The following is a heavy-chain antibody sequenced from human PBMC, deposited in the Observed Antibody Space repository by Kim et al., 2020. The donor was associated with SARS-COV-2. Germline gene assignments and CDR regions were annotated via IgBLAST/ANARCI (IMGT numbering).Heavy chain of an antibody. J-gene: IGHJ5*02. Sequence: SETLSLTCTVSGRSISTTTYYWGWIRQPPGKGLEWIGNIYYRGSTFYNPSLKSRLTISVDTSKNQFSLKLTSVTAADTAVYYCARSRGGYNQNYFDTWGQGTLVTVSS. CDR1: GRSISTTTYY. CDR3: ARSRGGYNQNYFDT. D-gene: IGHD5-12*01. V-gene: IGHV4-39*01. CDR2: IYYRGST.